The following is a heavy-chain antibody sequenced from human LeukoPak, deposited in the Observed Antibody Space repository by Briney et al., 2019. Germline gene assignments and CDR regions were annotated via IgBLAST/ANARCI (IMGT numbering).Heavy chain of an antibody. Sequence: LETLSLTCTVSGVSISSSNSYWGWIRQPPGKGLEWIGSIYYSGNTYYNASLKSQVSISIDTSKNQFSLRLTSVTAADTAVYYCARQTGSGLFILPGGQGTLVTVSS. CDR1: GVSISSSNSY. CDR3: ARQTGSGLFILP. D-gene: IGHD3/OR15-3a*01. V-gene: IGHV4-39*01. CDR2: IYYSGNT. J-gene: IGHJ4*02.